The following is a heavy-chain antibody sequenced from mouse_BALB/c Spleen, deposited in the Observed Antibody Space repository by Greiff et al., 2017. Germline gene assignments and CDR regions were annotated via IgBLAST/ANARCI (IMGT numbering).Heavy chain of an antibody. Sequence: DVKLQESGGGLVQPGGSLRLSCATSGFTFTDYYMSWVRQPPGKALEWLGFIRNKANGYTTEYSASVKGRFTISRDNSQSILYLQMNTLRAEDSATYYCARGLLRNAMDYWGQGTSVTVSS. CDR3: ARGLLRNAMDY. CDR2: IRNKANGYTT. V-gene: IGHV7-3*02. D-gene: IGHD1-1*01. J-gene: IGHJ4*01. CDR1: GFTFTDYY.